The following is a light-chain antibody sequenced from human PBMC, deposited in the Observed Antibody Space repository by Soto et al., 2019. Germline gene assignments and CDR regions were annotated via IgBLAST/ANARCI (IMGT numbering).Light chain of an antibody. V-gene: IGKV1-5*01. CDR1: QSISSW. J-gene: IGKJ1*01. CDR3: QQYYSNTRT. Sequence: MTKSPSTPFASVADRVTIPCRASQSISSWLAWYQQKPGKAPKLLIYGASTLQSGVPSRFSGSRSGTDFTLNISSLQAEDVVAYYCQQYYSNTRTFGQGTNVDIK. CDR2: GAS.